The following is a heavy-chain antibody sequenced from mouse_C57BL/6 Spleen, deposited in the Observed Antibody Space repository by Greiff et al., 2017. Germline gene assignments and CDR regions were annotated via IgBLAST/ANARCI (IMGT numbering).Heavy chain of an antibody. D-gene: IGHD4-1*02. CDR1: GYTFTSYW. J-gene: IGHJ4*01. CDR2: IDPSDSET. V-gene: IGHV1-52*01. Sequence: QVQLQQPGAELVRPGSSVKLSCKASGYTFTSYWMHWVKQRPIQGLEWIGNIDPSDSETHYNQKFKDKATLTVDKSSSTAYMQLSSLTSEDSAVYYCARGYTNCGVYAMDYWGQGTSVTVSS. CDR3: ARGYTNCGVYAMDY.